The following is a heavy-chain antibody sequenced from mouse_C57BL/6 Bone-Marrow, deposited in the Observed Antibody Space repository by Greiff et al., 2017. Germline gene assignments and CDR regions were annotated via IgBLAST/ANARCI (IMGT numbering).Heavy chain of an antibody. Sequence: QVQLQQPGAELVKPGASVKLSCKASGYTFTSYWMHWVKQRPGQGLEWIGMIHPNSGSTNYNEKFKSKATLTVDKSSSTAYMQLSTLSSEDSAVYYCARSYCGSSCDYWGPGTTLTVSS. CDR3: ARSYCGSSCDY. D-gene: IGHD1-1*01. V-gene: IGHV1-64*01. CDR2: IHPNSGST. J-gene: IGHJ2*01. CDR1: GYTFTSYW.